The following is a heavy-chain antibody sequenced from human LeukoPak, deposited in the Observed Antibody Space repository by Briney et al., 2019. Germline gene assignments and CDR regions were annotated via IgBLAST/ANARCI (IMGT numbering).Heavy chain of an antibody. CDR3: ARELWFGEKNWFDP. Sequence: ASVKVSCKASGYTFTSYGISWVRQAPGQGLEWMGWISAYNGSTNYAQKLQGRVTMTTDTSTSTAYMELRSLRSDDTAVYYCARELWFGEKNWFDPWGQGTLVTVSS. J-gene: IGHJ5*02. V-gene: IGHV1-18*01. CDR2: ISAYNGST. D-gene: IGHD3-10*01. CDR1: GYTFTSYG.